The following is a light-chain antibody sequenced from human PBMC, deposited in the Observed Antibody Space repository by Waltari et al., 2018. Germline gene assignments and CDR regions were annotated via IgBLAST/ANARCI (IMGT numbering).Light chain of an antibody. CDR1: QSVLYSSNNKNY. J-gene: IGKJ3*01. Sequence: DIVMTQSPDSLAVSLGERATINCKSSQSVLYSSNNKNYLAWYQQKPGQPPKLLIYWASTREYGVTGRLSGSGCGTDFTLTISSLQAEDVAVYYCHKYYNIPFTFGPGTKVDIK. V-gene: IGKV4-1*01. CDR2: WAS. CDR3: HKYYNIPFT.